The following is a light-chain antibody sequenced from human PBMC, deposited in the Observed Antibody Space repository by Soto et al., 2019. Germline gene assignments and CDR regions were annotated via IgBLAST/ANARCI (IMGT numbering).Light chain of an antibody. CDR1: SSDVGGYNY. V-gene: IGLV2-14*01. CDR2: DVS. J-gene: IGLJ2*01. Sequence: QSVLTQPASVSGSPGQSITISCTGTSSDVGGYNYVSWYQQHPGKAPKLMIHDVSNRPSGVSNRFSGSKSGNTASLTISGLQAEDEADYYCSSYTISSTVLFGGGTKVTVL. CDR3: SSYTISSTVL.